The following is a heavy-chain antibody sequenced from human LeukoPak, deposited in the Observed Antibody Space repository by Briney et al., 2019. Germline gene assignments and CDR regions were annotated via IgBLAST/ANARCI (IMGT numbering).Heavy chain of an antibody. D-gene: IGHD1-26*01. Sequence: GASVTVSCTASGYTFTDYYMHWVRQAPGQGLEWMGWINPNSGGTNYAQKFQGRVTMTRDTSISTAYMELSRLRSDDTAVYYCARGRKWEPYGMDVWGQGTTVTVSS. V-gene: IGHV1-2*02. CDR2: INPNSGGT. J-gene: IGHJ6*02. CDR1: GYTFTDYY. CDR3: ARGRKWEPYGMDV.